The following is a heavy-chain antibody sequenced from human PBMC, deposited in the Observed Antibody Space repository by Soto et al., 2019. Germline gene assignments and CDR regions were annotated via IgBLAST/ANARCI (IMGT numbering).Heavy chain of an antibody. CDR2: INHSGST. CDR1: GGSFSGYY. Sequence: QVQLQQWGAGLLKPSETLSLTCAVYGGSFSGYYWSWIRQPPGKGLEWIGEINHSGSTNYNPSLKSRVTISVDTSKNQFSLKLSYVTAADTAVYYCARGYGDYVLRFLRYYCYGMDVWGQGTTVTVSS. CDR3: ARGYGDYVLRFLRYYCYGMDV. J-gene: IGHJ6*02. D-gene: IGHD4-17*01. V-gene: IGHV4-34*01.